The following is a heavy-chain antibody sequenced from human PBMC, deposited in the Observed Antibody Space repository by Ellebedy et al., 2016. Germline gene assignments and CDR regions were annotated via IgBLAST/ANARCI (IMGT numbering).Heavy chain of an antibody. CDR2: ISFDGKTK. CDR3: SKGPRFEDWFEP. Sequence: GESLKISCTASGFNFDVYGMHWVRQAPAKGLEWVALISFDGKTKYYADSVRGRFTISRDNSKKTLYLEMHSLRGADTAIYYSSKGPRFEDWFEPWGQGTLVTVS. J-gene: IGHJ5*02. V-gene: IGHV3-30*18. CDR1: GFNFDVYG.